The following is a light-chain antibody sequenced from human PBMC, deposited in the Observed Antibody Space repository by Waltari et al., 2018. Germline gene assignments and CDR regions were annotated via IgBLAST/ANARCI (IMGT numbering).Light chain of an antibody. V-gene: IGKV1-33*01. CDR3: QQYESLIS. Sequence: DMQMTQSPSSLSASVGDSVTIPCQASHDIYKRLNWYCQKVGKAPKLLIYDASKLDIGVPSRFSGSGSGTLFTLTISSLEPEDFATYFCQQYESLISFGQGTRLDLK. CDR2: DAS. CDR1: HDIYKR. J-gene: IGKJ5*01.